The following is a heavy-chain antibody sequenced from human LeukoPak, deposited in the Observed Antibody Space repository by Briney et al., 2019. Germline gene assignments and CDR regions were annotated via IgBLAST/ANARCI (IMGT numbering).Heavy chain of an antibody. D-gene: IGHD6-19*01. J-gene: IGHJ4*02. CDR2: ISSSSSSI. CDR1: GFTFSSYG. CDR3: ARNPHSSGWYPLDY. V-gene: IGHV3-48*02. Sequence: GGSLRLSCAASGFTFSSYGLHWVRQAPGKGLEWVSYISSSSSSIYYADSVKGRFTISRDNARNSLYLQMNSLRDEDTAAYYCARNPHSSGWYPLDYWGQGTLVTVSS.